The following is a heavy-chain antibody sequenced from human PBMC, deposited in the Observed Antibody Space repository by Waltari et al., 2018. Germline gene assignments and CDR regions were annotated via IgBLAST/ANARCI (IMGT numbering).Heavy chain of an antibody. CDR3: ARGPMVRGVRGAFDI. Sequence: QVQLQESGPGVVKPSQTLSLTCTVSGGSIRSGGCSWSWIRHHPGKGLEWIGDIYYSGSTYYNPSLNRRVTRSVDTSKNQFSRKLSSVTAADTAVYYCARGPMVRGVRGAFDIWGQGTMVTVSS. CDR1: GGSIRSGGCS. V-gene: IGHV4-31*03. D-gene: IGHD3-10*01. J-gene: IGHJ3*02. CDR2: IYYSGST.